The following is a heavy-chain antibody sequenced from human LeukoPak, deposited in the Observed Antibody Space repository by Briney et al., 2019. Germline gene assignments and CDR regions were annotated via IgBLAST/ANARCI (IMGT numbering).Heavy chain of an antibody. Sequence: PGGSLRLSCPASGCTFSTYGMHWVRQAPGKGLEWVTFIRYDGSNKYYADSVKGRFTISRDNSKSTLYLQMNSLQAEDRAVYYCAKFLRSQYYYDYMDVWGKGTTVTVSS. CDR1: GCTFSTYG. CDR2: IRYDGSNK. J-gene: IGHJ6*03. CDR3: AKFLRSQYYYDYMDV. V-gene: IGHV3-30*02.